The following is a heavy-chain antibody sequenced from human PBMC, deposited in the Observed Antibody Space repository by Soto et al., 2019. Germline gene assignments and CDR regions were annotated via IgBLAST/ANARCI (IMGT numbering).Heavy chain of an antibody. J-gene: IGHJ5*02. CDR3: ARGMRSRRSWLGPGFDT. V-gene: IGHV4-34*01. D-gene: IGHD6-13*01. Sequence: LETLSVSCAVDGGSFIGYYGSCIRQPPGKGLEWIGEINHSGSTNYNPSLKSRVTISVDTSKNQFSLKLSSVTDADTAVYYCARGMRSRRSWLGPGFDTWGEATLVTVYS. CDR2: INHSGST. CDR1: GGSFIGYY.